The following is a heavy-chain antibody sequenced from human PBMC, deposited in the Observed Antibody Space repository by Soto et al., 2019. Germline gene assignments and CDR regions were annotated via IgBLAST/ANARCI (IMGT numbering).Heavy chain of an antibody. V-gene: IGHV3-74*01. Sequence: GGSLRLSCAASGFTFSSYWMHWVRQAPGKGLVWVSRINSDGSSTSYADSVKGRFTISRDNAKNTLYLQMNSLRAEDTAVYYCARAQDSSSWIDYWGQGTLVTVSS. CDR2: INSDGSST. CDR3: ARAQDSSSWIDY. J-gene: IGHJ4*02. D-gene: IGHD6-13*01. CDR1: GFTFSSYW.